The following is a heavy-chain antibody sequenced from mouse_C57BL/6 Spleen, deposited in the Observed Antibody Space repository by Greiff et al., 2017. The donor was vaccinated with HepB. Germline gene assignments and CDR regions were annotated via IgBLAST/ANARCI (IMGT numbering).Heavy chain of an antibody. J-gene: IGHJ2*01. CDR1: GYTFTDYY. CDR2: INPNNGGT. V-gene: IGHV1-26*01. CDR3: ARPVVARRGNYFDY. D-gene: IGHD1-1*01. Sequence: EVQLQQSGPELVKPGASVKISCKASGYTFTDYYMNWVKQSHGKSLEWIGDINPNNGGTSYNQKFKGKATLTVDKSSSTAYMELRSLTSEDSAVYYCARPVVARRGNYFDYWGQGTTLTVSS.